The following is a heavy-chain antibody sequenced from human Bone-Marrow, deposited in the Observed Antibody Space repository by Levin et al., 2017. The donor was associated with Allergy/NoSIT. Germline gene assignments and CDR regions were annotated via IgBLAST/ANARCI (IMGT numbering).Heavy chain of an antibody. J-gene: IGHJ4*02. D-gene: IGHD3-16*01. V-gene: IGHV3-7*02. CDR1: GFTISSYW. Sequence: RPGGSLRLSCVVSGFTISSYWMSWVRQAPGKGLEWVAKIKKDGSQKYYVDSVKGRFTISRDNAKNSLYLQMNSLRAEDTAVYYCVNWGSYWGQGTLVTVSS. CDR3: VNWGSY. CDR2: IKKDGSQK.